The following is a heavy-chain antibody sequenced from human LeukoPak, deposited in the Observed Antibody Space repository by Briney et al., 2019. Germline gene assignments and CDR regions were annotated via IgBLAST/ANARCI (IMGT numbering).Heavy chain of an antibody. CDR3: ARQAARRSYYMDV. D-gene: IGHD2-15*01. V-gene: IGHV4-4*09. J-gene: IGHJ6*03. CDR1: GGSISSYY. Sequence: PSETLSLTCTVSGGSISSYYWSWIRQPPGKGLEWIGYIYTSGSTNYNPSLKGRVTISVDTSKNQFSLKLSSVTAADTAVYYCARQAARRSYYMDVWGKGTTVTVSS. CDR2: IYTSGST.